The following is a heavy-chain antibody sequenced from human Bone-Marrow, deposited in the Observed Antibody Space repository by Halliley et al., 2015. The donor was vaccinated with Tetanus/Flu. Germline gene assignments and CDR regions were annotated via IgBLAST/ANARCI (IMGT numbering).Heavy chain of an antibody. V-gene: IGHV4-31*02. D-gene: IGHD5-18*01. CDR3: ARAFPGYTYGDYFDY. J-gene: IGHJ4*02. Sequence: IGYIFYSGTTYYNPSLKSRVTISVDTSQNQFSLKLSSVTAADTAVYFCARAFPGYTYGDYFDYWGQGTLVTVSS. CDR2: IFYSGTT.